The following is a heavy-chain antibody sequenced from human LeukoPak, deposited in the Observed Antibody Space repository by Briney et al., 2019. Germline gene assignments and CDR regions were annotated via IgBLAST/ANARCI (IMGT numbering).Heavy chain of an antibody. D-gene: IGHD2-15*01. Sequence: SETLSLTCTVSGGSISSSSYYWGWIRQPPGKGLEWIGSFYYSGSTYYNPSPKSRVTMSVNRPKNQFSLKLSSVTAADTAVYYCANRYCSGGSCYFDYWGQGTLVTVSS. CDR1: GGSISSSSYY. CDR3: ANRYCSGGSCYFDY. CDR2: FYYSGST. J-gene: IGHJ4*02. V-gene: IGHV4-39*01.